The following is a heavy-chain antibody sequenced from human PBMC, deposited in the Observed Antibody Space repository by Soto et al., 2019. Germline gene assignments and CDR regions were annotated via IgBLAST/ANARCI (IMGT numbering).Heavy chain of an antibody. CDR3: GRLAVTTTIDN. J-gene: IGHJ4*02. CDR2: INYSGST. V-gene: IGHV4-39*01. CDR1: GGSISSGSYY. D-gene: IGHD4-17*01. Sequence: SETLSLTCTVSGGSISSGSYYWGWIRQPPGKGLECIGSINYSGSTYYNPSLKSRVTIFVDTSNNQFSLKLTSVTAADTAVYYFGRLAVTTTIDNWGQGTRVTVSS.